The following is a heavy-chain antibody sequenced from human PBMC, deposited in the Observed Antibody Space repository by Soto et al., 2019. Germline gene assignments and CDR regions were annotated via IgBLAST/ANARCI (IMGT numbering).Heavy chain of an antibody. Sequence: SETLSLTCTVSGGSISSYYWSWIRQPPGKGLEWIGYIYYSGSTNYNPSLKSRVTISVDTSKNQFSLKLSSATAADTAVYYCARGGSVYDFWSGYLGWGQGTLVTVSS. CDR2: IYYSGST. V-gene: IGHV4-59*01. CDR1: GGSISSYY. J-gene: IGHJ4*02. CDR3: ARGGSVYDFWSGYLG. D-gene: IGHD3-3*01.